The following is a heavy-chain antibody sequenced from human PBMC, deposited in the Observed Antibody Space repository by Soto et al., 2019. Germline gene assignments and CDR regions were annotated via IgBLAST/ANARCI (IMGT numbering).Heavy chain of an antibody. J-gene: IGHJ6*02. CDR1: GYTFTSYG. Sequence: QVQLVQSGAEVKKPGASVKVSCKASGYTFTSYGISWVRQAPGQGLEWMGWISAYNGNTNYAQKLQGRVTMTTDTSRSTAYMELRSLRSDDTAVYYCARDVRHCSSTSCYARGNYYYYGMDVWGQGTTVTVSS. V-gene: IGHV1-18*01. D-gene: IGHD2-2*01. CDR3: ARDVRHCSSTSCYARGNYYYYGMDV. CDR2: ISAYNGNT.